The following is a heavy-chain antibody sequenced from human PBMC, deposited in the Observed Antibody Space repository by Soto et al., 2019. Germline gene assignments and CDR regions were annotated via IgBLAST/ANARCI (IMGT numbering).Heavy chain of an antibody. Sequence: ASVTVSCKASVGTFSSYAVRWVRQAPGQGLEWMGGIIPIFGTANYAQKFQGRVTITADESTRTAYMEMTSLRSEDTGVYYCARVPETYYYERSGYYFDSWGQGTLVTVSP. CDR2: IIPIFGTA. J-gene: IGHJ4*02. D-gene: IGHD3-22*01. CDR3: ARVPETYYYERSGYYFDS. CDR1: VGTFSSYA. V-gene: IGHV1-69*13.